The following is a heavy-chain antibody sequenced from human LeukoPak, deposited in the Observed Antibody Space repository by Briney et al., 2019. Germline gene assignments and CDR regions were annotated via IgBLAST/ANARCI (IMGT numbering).Heavy chain of an antibody. Sequence: SETLSLTCTVSGGSISSYLWSWIRQPPGKGLEWIGYIYYSGSTNYNPSLKSRVTMSVDTSKNQFSLKLSSVTAADTAVYYCARIDRAVAGTIDYWGQGTLVTVSS. CDR3: ARIDRAVAGTIDY. D-gene: IGHD6-19*01. V-gene: IGHV4-59*08. CDR2: IYYSGST. J-gene: IGHJ4*02. CDR1: GGSISSYL.